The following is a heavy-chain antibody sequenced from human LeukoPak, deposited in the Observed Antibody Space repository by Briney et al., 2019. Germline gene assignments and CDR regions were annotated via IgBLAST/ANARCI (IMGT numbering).Heavy chain of an antibody. CDR2: IYYSGST. CDR1: GGSISSYY. Sequence: SETLSLTCTVSGGSISSYYWGWIRQPPGKGLEWIGSIYYSGSTYYDPSLKSRVTISVDTSKNQFSLKLSSVTAADTGVYYCARHPRQTYYFYMDVWGKGTTVTISS. D-gene: IGHD6-25*01. CDR3: ARHPRQTYYFYMDV. J-gene: IGHJ6*03. V-gene: IGHV4-39*01.